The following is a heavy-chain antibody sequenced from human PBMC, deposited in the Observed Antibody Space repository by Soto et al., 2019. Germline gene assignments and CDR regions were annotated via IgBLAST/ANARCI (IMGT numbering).Heavy chain of an antibody. D-gene: IGHD2-15*01. CDR3: ARGGGPGYGSGGFCPPPDY. CDR2: ISSTSTYT. CDR1: GFTFSTST. V-gene: IGHV3-21*02. J-gene: IGHJ4*02. Sequence: EVQLVESGGGLVKPGGSLRLSCAASGFTFSTSTMNWVRQAPGQGLEWLSSISSTSTYTYYAASVRGRFTISRDNAKNSLYLQMNSLPAEDPVVYYCARGGGPGYGSGGFCPPPDYWGQGTLVTVSS.